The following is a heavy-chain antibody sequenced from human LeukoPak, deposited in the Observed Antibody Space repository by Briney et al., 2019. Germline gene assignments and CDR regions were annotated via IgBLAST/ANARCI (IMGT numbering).Heavy chain of an antibody. CDR2: IYYSGST. J-gene: IGHJ3*02. CDR1: GGSISSYY. D-gene: IGHD3-9*01. V-gene: IGHV4-59*01. Sequence: PXETLSLTCTVSGGSISSYYWSWIRQPPGKGLEWIGYIYYSGSTSYNPSLKSRVTISVDTSKNQFSLKLSSVTAADTAVYYCARDILTGRDAFDIWGQGTMVTVSS. CDR3: ARDILTGRDAFDI.